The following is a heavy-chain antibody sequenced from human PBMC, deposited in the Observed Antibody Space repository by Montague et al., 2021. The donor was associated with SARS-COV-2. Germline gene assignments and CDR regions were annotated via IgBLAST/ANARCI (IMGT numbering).Heavy chain of an antibody. D-gene: IGHD1-14*01. CDR2: ISRDSAEV. V-gene: IGHV3-48*02. CDR3: ARDSGITGADDY. CDR1: EFTFSEYH. Sequence: SLRLSCVASEFTFSEYHMTWVRQAPGKGLQWVSYISRDSAEVYYSESVKGRFSISRDNDRSALYLQLNNLRNEDTATYYCARDSGITGADDYWGQGTLVVVSS. J-gene: IGHJ4*02.